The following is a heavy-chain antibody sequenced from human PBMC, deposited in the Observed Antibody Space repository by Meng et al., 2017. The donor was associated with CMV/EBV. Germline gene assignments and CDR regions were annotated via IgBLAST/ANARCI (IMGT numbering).Heavy chain of an antibody. V-gene: IGHV3-21*01. Sequence: GGSLRLSCAASGFTFSSYSMNWVRQTPGKGLEWVSSISSSSSYIYYADSVKGRFTISRDNAKNSLYLQMNSLSAEDTAVYYCASDRSIAARLDYWGQGTLVTVSS. J-gene: IGHJ4*02. D-gene: IGHD6-6*01. CDR3: ASDRSIAARLDY. CDR1: GFTFSSYS. CDR2: ISSSSSYI.